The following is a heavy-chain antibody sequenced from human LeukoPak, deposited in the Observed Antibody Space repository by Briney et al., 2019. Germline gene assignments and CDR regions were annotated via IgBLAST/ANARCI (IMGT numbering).Heavy chain of an antibody. CDR3: ASQRKGYCSSTSCSGPGMIVVVTYFDY. Sequence: PSETLSLTCTVSGGSISSSRYYWGWIRQPPGKGLEWIGCLYYSGSTYYNPSLKSRITISVDTSKHQFSVMLSSLTAADTAVYYCASQRKGYCSSTSCSGPGMIVVVTYFDYWGQGTLVTVSS. CDR1: GGSISSSRYY. J-gene: IGHJ4*02. CDR2: LYYSGST. V-gene: IGHV4-39*01. D-gene: IGHD2-2*01.